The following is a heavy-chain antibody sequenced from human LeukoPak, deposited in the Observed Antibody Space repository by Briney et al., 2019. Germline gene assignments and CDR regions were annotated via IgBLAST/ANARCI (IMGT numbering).Heavy chain of an antibody. CDR2: IKEDGSEK. CDR1: GFTFSTYW. CDR3: ARDSSGYQ. D-gene: IGHD3-22*01. J-gene: IGHJ4*02. V-gene: IGHV3-7*01. Sequence: GGSLRLSCAASGFTFSTYWMSWVRQAPGKGLEWVANIKEDGSEKYYGDSVKGRFTISRDNAKNSLYLEMNSLRVGDTAVYYCARDSSGYQWGQGTLVAVSS.